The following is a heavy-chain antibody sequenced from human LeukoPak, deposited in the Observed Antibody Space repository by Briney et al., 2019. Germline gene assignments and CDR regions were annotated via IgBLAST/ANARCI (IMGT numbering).Heavy chain of an antibody. V-gene: IGHV4-59*01. D-gene: IGHD4-23*01. CDR1: GGSISSYC. Sequence: PSETLSLTCTVSGGSISSYCWSWIRQPPGKGLERIGIIYYNGSTNYNPSLKSRVIISLNTSKNQFSLKLSSVTAADTAVYYCARADYGANAWYFDLWGRGTLVTVSS. CDR2: IYYNGST. J-gene: IGHJ2*01. CDR3: ARADYGANAWYFDL.